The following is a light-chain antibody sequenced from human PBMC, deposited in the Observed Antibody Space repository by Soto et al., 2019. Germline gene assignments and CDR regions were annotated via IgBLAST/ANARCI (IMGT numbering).Light chain of an antibody. CDR1: QSVSSSY. Sequence: EIVLTQSPGTLSLSPGERATLSCRASQSVSSSYLAWYQQKPGQAPRLLIYGASSRSTGIPERFSGSGSGTDFTLTISRLEPEDVAVYYCQQYGSSEYSFGQGTKLEIK. J-gene: IGKJ2*01. CDR2: GAS. V-gene: IGKV3-20*01. CDR3: QQYGSSEYS.